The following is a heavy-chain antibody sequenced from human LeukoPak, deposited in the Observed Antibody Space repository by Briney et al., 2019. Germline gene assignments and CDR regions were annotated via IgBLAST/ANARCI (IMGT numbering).Heavy chain of an antibody. V-gene: IGHV3-30*04. CDR2: IFYDGDTK. Sequence: GGSLRLSCVASGFTFSNYALHWVRQDPGKGLEWVAVIFYDGDTKYYADSVKGRFTISRDNSKNTLYLQMNSLRAEDTAVYYCAELGITMIGGVWGKGTTVTISS. J-gene: IGHJ6*04. CDR1: GFTFSNYA. D-gene: IGHD3-10*02. CDR3: AELGITMIGGV.